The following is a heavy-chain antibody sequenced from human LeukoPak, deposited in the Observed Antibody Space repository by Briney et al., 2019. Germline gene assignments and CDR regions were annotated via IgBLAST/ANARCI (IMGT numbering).Heavy chain of an antibody. CDR3: AKDIQLST. CDR2: ISSSGNNA. J-gene: IGHJ3*01. D-gene: IGHD5-24*01. Sequence: GGSLRLSCAVSGFTFRDAAMTWLRQAPGKGLEWVSLISSSGNNAYYADSVKGRFTISRDNSKNTLSLQMNSLRVEDTAIYYCAKDIQLSTWGLGTMVTVSS. CDR1: GFTFRDAA. V-gene: IGHV3-23*01.